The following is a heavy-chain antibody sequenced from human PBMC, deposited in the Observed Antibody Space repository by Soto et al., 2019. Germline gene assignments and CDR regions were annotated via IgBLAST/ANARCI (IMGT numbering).Heavy chain of an antibody. J-gene: IGHJ5*02. CDR1: GGSISSSNW. Sequence: QVQLQESGPGLVKPSGTLSLTCAVSGGSISSSNWWSWVRQPPGKGLEWIGEIYHSGSTNYNPALMRRVTIPVDKPKNQFSLKLNSVTAADTAVYYSACRTLSGGWFDPWGQGTLVTLFS. CDR2: IYHSGST. D-gene: IGHD3-16*01. CDR3: ACRTLSGGWFDP. V-gene: IGHV4-4*02.